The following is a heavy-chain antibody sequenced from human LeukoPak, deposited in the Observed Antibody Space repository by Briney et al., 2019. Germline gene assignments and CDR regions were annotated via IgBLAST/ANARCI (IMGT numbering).Heavy chain of an antibody. CDR1: GFTFRTYR. V-gene: IGHV3-74*01. D-gene: IGHD4-17*01. J-gene: IGHJ4*02. CDR2: IRSDGGST. CDR3: AREIDDNADCRFDY. Sequence: GGSPRLSCAAAGFTFRTYRMHWVRQAPGKGLVWVSRIRSDGGSTSYADSVKGRFTISRDNAKNTLYLQMNSLRAEDSAVYYCAREIDDNADCRFDYWGRGTLVTVSS.